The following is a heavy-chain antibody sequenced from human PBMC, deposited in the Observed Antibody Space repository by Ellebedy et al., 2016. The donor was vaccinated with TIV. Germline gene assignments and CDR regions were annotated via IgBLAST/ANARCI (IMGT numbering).Heavy chain of an antibody. V-gene: IGHV3-53*01. CDR1: GFTVSNSY. J-gene: IGHJ5*02. CDR3: TRGARGSGSFS. Sequence: GGSLRLSCAASGFTVSNSYLSWVRQAPGRVPEWVSVIYSGGTTYYSDSVKGRFTISRDNSKNTVYLQMNSLRGEDTAVYYCTRGARGSGSFSWGQGTLVTVSS. D-gene: IGHD3-10*01. CDR2: IYSGGTT.